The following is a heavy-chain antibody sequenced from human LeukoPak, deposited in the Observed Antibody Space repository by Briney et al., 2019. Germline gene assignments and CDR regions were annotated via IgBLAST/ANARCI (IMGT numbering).Heavy chain of an antibody. CDR3: ARRPRYSGSYFDY. CDR1: GFTFSSYG. J-gene: IGHJ4*02. D-gene: IGHD1-26*01. CDR2: IWYDGSNK. Sequence: PGRSLRLSCAASGFTFSSYGTHWVRQAPGKGLEWVAVIWYDGSNKYYADSVKGRFTISRDNSKNTLYLQMNSLRAEDTAVYYCARRPRYSGSYFDYWGQGTLVTVSS. V-gene: IGHV3-33*01.